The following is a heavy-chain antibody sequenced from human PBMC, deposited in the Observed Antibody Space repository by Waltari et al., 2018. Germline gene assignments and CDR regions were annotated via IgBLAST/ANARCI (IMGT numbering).Heavy chain of an antibody. CDR1: GYTFINYE. V-gene: IGHV1-8*02. J-gene: IGHJ5*02. CDR3: ARGRDVFANFDYNWFDP. Sequence: QVQLVQSGAEVLKPGASVKLSCQASGYTFINYEINWVRQAAGQGLEWMGWVNPNSGATAYAQKCQGRISMTWYTFTSTAYMELSNLRSDDTAVLYCARGRDVFANFDYNWFDPWGQGTLVTVSS. CDR2: VNPNSGAT. D-gene: IGHD3-3*01.